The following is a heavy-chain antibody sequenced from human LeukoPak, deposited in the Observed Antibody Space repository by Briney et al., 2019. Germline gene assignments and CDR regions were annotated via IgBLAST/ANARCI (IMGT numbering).Heavy chain of an antibody. V-gene: IGHV3-21*01. D-gene: IGHD3-9*01. CDR1: GFTFSSYS. J-gene: IGHJ6*03. Sequence: GGSLRLSCAASGFTFSSYSMNWVRQAPGKGLEWVSSISSSSSYIYCADSVKGRFTISRDNAKNSLYLQMNSLRAEDTAVYYCARAILNYDILTGPTYYYYMDVWGKGTTVTVSS. CDR2: ISSSSSYI. CDR3: ARAILNYDILTGPTYYYYMDV.